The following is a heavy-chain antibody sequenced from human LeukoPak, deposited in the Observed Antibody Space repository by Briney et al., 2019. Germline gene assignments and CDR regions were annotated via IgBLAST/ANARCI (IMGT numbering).Heavy chain of an antibody. J-gene: IGHJ4*02. CDR3: AKDTYSTSPYYFDY. Sequence: GGSLRLSCTASGFIFSGSWMAWIRQVPGKGLEWVAIIKKDGSEKYYVDSMKGRFTISRDNSKNTLYLQMNSLRAEDTAVYYCAKDTYSTSPYYFDYWGQGTLVTVSS. CDR2: IKKDGSEK. V-gene: IGHV3-7*03. CDR1: GFIFSGSW. D-gene: IGHD1-26*01.